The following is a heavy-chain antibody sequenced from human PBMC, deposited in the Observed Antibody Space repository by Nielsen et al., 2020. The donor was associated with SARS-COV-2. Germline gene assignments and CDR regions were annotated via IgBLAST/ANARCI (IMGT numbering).Heavy chain of an antibody. V-gene: IGHV3-23*01. Sequence: GESLKISCVGSGFTFSDYAMSWVRQAPGRGLEWVSSISRAGGSTSHADSLKGRFTISRDNSKDPLYLQVDSLRVEDTALYYCAKGAVYYGLHFFFVWGQGTMVTVSS. CDR1: GFTFSDYA. CDR2: ISRAGGST. CDR3: AKGAVYYGLHFFFV. D-gene: IGHD3-10*01. J-gene: IGHJ3*01.